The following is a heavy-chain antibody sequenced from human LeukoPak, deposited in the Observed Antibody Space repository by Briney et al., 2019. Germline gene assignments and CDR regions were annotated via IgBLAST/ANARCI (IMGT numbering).Heavy chain of an antibody. CDR1: GFTFDDYA. J-gene: IGHJ2*01. Sequence: GGSLRLSCAASGFTFDDYAMHWVRQAPGKGLEWVSGISWNSGSIGYADSVKGRFTISRDNAKNSLCLQMNSLRAEDTAVYYCARDVYSGYLTWPRAFPGYFDLWGRGTLVTVSS. D-gene: IGHD5-12*01. CDR2: ISWNSGSI. CDR3: ARDVYSGYLTWPRAFPGYFDL. V-gene: IGHV3-9*01.